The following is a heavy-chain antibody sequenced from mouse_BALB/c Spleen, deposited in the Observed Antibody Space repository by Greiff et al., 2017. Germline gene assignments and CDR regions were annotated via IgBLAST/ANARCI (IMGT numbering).Heavy chain of an antibody. D-gene: IGHD2-14*01. CDR2: ISDGGSYT. Sequence: EVKVEESGGGLVKPGGSLKLSCAASGFTFSDYYMYWVRQTPEKRLEWVATISDGGSYTYYPDSVKGRFTISRDNAKNNLYLQMSSLKSEDTAMYYCAREGDYRYGGYAMDYWGQGTSVTVSS. V-gene: IGHV5-4*02. CDR1: GFTFSDYY. J-gene: IGHJ4*01. CDR3: AREGDYRYGGYAMDY.